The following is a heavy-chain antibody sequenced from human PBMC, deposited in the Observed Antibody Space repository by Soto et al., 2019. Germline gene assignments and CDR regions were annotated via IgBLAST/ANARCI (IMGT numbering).Heavy chain of an antibody. CDR3: ASSRVVTTYFDY. V-gene: IGHV4-30-2*06. CDR2: IYNSGST. J-gene: IGHJ4*02. CDR1: GDSISRAGYY. D-gene: IGHD2-21*02. Sequence: QLQLQESGSRLVKPSQTLSLTCAVSGDSISRAGYYWSWIRQSPGKGLEWIGYIYNSGSTFYNPSLKSRLTISVDRSKNQLSLQLNSVTAADTAVYYCASSRVVTTYFDYWGQGTLVTVSS.